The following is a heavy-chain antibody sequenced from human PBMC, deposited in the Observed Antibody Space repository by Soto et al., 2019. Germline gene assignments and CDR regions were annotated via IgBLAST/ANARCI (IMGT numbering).Heavy chain of an antibody. Sequence: QITLKESGPTLVKPTQTLTLTCTFSGFSLSTRGVGVGWIRQPPGKALECLAFIYWDDDKRYSPSLKSRLTLTKDTSKNQVVLTMTNMDPVATATYYCVRGSAYWGQGTLVTVSS. CDR3: VRGSAY. CDR1: GFSLSTRGVG. J-gene: IGHJ4*02. CDR2: IYWDDDK. D-gene: IGHD3-10*01. V-gene: IGHV2-5*02.